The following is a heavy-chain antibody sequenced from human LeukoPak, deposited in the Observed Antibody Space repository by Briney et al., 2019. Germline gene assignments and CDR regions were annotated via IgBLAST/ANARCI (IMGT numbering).Heavy chain of an antibody. V-gene: IGHV3-48*02. CDR1: GFTFSSYS. CDR2: ISSSSSTI. Sequence: GGSLRLSCAASGFTFSSYSMNWVRQAPGKGLEWISYISSSSSTIYSADSVKGRFTISRDNAKNSLYLQMNSLRDEDTAVYYCARRGYGSSGYTNWFDPWGQGTLV. D-gene: IGHD3-22*01. J-gene: IGHJ5*02. CDR3: ARRGYGSSGYTNWFDP.